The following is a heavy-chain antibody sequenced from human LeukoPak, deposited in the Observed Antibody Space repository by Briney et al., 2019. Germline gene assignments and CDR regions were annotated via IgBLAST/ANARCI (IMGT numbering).Heavy chain of an antibody. CDR2: VSGSGGGT. D-gene: IGHD2-2*01. J-gene: IGHJ4*02. CDR1: GFTFSAFA. V-gene: IGHV3-23*01. CDR3: AKDGSSSRPRSPFDN. Sequence: GGSVRLSCAASGFTFSAFAMNWVRQAPGKGLEWVSAVSGSGGGTYYADSVKGRFTIARDNSKNTLYLQMDSLRPEDTAVYHCAKDGSSSRPRSPFDNWGQGTLVTVSS.